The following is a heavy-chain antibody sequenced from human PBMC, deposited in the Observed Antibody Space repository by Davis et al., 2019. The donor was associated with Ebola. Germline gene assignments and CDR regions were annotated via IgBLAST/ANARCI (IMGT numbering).Heavy chain of an antibody. CDR3: ASYGLLWFGELLLDTFDY. D-gene: IGHD3-10*01. CDR1: GYTFTGYY. J-gene: IGHJ4*02. CDR2: INPNSGGT. V-gene: IGHV1-2*06. Sequence: ASVKVSCKASGYTFTGYYMHWVRQAPGQGLEWMGRINPNSGGTNYAQKFQGRVTMTRDTSISTAYMELSRLGSDDTAVYYCASYGLLWFGELLLDTFDYWGQGTLVTVSS.